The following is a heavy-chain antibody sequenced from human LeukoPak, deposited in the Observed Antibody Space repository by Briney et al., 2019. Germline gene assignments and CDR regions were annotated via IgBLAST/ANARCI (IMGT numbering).Heavy chain of an antibody. Sequence: ASVRVSCMASGYTFTSYAMNWVRQAPGQGLEWMGWINTNTGNPTYAQGFTGRFVFSLDTSVSTAYLQISSLKAEDTAVYYCARDYPGIAAAAYNFDYWGQGTLVTVPS. CDR1: GYTFTSYA. CDR2: INTNTGNP. V-gene: IGHV7-4-1*02. CDR3: ARDYPGIAAAAYNFDY. J-gene: IGHJ4*02. D-gene: IGHD6-13*01.